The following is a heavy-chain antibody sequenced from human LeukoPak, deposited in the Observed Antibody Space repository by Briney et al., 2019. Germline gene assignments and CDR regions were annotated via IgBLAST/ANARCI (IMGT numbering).Heavy chain of an antibody. J-gene: IGHJ5*02. CDR1: GYSFTSYW. V-gene: IGHV5-51*01. CDR2: TYPGDSDT. D-gene: IGHD1-26*01. Sequence: GESLKISCKGPGYSFTSYWIGWVRQMPGKGLEWMGITYPGDSDTRSSTSFQGQVAISADKSISTAYLQWSSLKASDTAMYYCARVLDSGSYLGLWRRFDPWGQGTLVTVSS. CDR3: ARVLDSGSYLGLWRRFDP.